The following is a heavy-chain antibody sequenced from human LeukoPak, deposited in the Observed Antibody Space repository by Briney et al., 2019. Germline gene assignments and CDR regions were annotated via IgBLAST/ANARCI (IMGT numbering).Heavy chain of an antibody. CDR1: GFTFSNFP. D-gene: IGHD3-22*01. Sequence: GGSLRLSCATSGFTFSNFPMTWVRQTPEKGLAWVSTISGSGDNTYYADSVKGRFTISRDNSKNTLFLQMHSLRAEDTAMYYCAKTTTRSYYYDKTGSNSFDPWGQGTLVTVSS. V-gene: IGHV3-23*01. J-gene: IGHJ5*02. CDR3: AKTTTRSYYYDKTGSNSFDP. CDR2: ISGSGDNT.